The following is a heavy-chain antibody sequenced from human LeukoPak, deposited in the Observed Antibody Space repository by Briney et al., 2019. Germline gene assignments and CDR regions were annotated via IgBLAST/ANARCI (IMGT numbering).Heavy chain of an antibody. CDR3: AREVGYDSSGYYGYYYYMDV. Sequence: ASVKVSCKASGYTFTGYYMHWVRQAPGQGLEWMGWINPNSGGTNYAQKFQGRVTMTRDTSISTAYMELSRLRSDDTAVYYCAREVGYDSSGYYGYYYYMDVWGKGTTVTVSS. V-gene: IGHV1-2*02. CDR1: GYTFTGYY. J-gene: IGHJ6*03. CDR2: INPNSGGT. D-gene: IGHD3-22*01.